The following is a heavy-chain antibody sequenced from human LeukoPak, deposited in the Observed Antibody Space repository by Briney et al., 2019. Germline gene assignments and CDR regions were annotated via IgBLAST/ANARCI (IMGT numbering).Heavy chain of an antibody. CDR3: ARDPVTTFPVDWFDP. D-gene: IGHD4-11*01. Sequence: GGSLRLSCAASGFTFSSYSRKWVRQAPGKGLEWVSYISSSSSTIYYADSVKGRFTISRDNAKNSLYLQMNSLRAEDTAVYYCARDPVTTFPVDWFDPWGQGTLVTVSS. CDR1: GFTFSSYS. CDR2: ISSSSSTI. J-gene: IGHJ5*02. V-gene: IGHV3-48*01.